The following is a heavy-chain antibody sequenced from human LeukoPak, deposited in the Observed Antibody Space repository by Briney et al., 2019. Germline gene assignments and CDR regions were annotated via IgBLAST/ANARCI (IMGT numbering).Heavy chain of an antibody. CDR1: GFTFSSYG. J-gene: IGHJ2*01. CDR3: ARVGQGEWFFDL. Sequence: GGSLRLSCAASGFTFSSYGMHWVRQAPGKGLEWVAFIRHDGNNKYHADSVKGRFTISRDNSKNTLYLQMNSLRPEDTAVYYSARVGQGEWFFDLWGRGTVVTVSS. V-gene: IGHV3-30*02. CDR2: IRHDGNNK. D-gene: IGHD1-26*01.